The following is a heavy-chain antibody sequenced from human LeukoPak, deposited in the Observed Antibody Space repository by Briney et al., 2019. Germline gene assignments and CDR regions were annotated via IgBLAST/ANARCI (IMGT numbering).Heavy chain of an antibody. CDR3: SRHVYRKTSAGTNYFDY. J-gene: IGHJ4*02. V-gene: IGHV4-59*08. CDR2: ISDSGST. Sequence: SETLSLTCTVSGVPISSYYWSWIRQPPGKGLEWIGYISDSGSTNYNPSLKSRVTISVDTSKNQFSLRLSSVTATDTAVYFCSRHVYRKTSAGTNYFDYWGQGTLVTVSS. D-gene: IGHD1-1*01. CDR1: GVPISSYY.